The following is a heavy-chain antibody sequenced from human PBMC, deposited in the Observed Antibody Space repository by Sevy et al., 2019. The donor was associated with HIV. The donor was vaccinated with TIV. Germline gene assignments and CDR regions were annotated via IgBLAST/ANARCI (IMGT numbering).Heavy chain of an antibody. J-gene: IGHJ4*02. CDR1: GFTFSDFS. CDR2: ISSGGRYI. V-gene: IGHV3-21*01. D-gene: IGHD3-22*01. CDR3: ARGPTLIRSGYYFNDY. Sequence: GGSLRLSCVASGFTFSDFSMNWVRQAPGKGLEWVSSISSGGRYIYYADSLKGRFTISRDNPKKSLYLQMNSLRVEDTAVFYCARGPTLIRSGYYFNDYWGQRTLVTVSS.